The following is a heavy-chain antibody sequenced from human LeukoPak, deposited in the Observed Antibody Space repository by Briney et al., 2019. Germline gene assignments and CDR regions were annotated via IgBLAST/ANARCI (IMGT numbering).Heavy chain of an antibody. Sequence: SETLSLTCSVSGVSISSLYWSWIRQPPGKGLEWIGYIYYTGSTNYNPSLKSRVTMFVDMSKNQFSLRLSSVTAADTTVYYCARHRAYSSSSPFDYWGQGTLVTVSS. CDR2: IYYTGST. J-gene: IGHJ4*02. D-gene: IGHD6-6*01. CDR3: ARHRAYSSSSPFDY. V-gene: IGHV4-59*08. CDR1: GVSISSLY.